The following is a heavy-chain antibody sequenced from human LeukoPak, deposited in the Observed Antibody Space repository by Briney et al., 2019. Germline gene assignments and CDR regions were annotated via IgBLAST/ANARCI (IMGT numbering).Heavy chain of an antibody. J-gene: IGHJ5*02. CDR2: INPNSGGT. Sequence: XWVRQAXGQGLEWMGWINPNSGGTNYAQKFQGRVTMTRDTSISTAYMELSRLRSDDTAVYYCARQHIEVGDRVAPWGQGTLVTVSS. D-gene: IGHD3-22*01. V-gene: IGHV1-2*02. CDR3: ARQHIEVGDRVAP.